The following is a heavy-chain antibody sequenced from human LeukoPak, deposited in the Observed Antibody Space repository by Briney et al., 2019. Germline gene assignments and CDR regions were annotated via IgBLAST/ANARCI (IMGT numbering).Heavy chain of an antibody. CDR3: ARTHRVRGYYDY. V-gene: IGHV4-34*01. D-gene: IGHD3-22*01. CDR1: GGSFSGYY. CDR2: INHSGST. J-gene: IGHJ4*02. Sequence: PSETLSLTCAVYGGSFSGYYWSWIRQPPGKGLEWIGEINHSGSTNYNPSLKSRVTISVGTSKNQFSLKLSSVTAADTAVYYCARTHRVRGYYDYWGQGTLVTVSS.